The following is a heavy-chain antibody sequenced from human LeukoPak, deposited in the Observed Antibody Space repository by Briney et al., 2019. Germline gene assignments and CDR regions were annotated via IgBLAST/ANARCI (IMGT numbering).Heavy chain of an antibody. Sequence: ASVKVSCKASGGTFSSYAISWVRQAPGQGREWMGGIIPIFGTANYAQKFQGRVTITADESTSTAYMEVSSLGSEDTAVYYCATMGPVAGSGGYYYYGMDVWGQGTTVTVSS. CDR3: ATMGPVAGSGGYYYYGMDV. CDR1: GGTFSSYA. V-gene: IGHV1-69*01. D-gene: IGHD6-19*01. J-gene: IGHJ6*02. CDR2: IIPIFGTA.